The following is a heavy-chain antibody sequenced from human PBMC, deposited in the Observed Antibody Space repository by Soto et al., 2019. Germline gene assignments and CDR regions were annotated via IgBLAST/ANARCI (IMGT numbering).Heavy chain of an antibody. CDR3: ARVFEQQLGLSYFDY. CDR1: GFTLSSYW. D-gene: IGHD6-13*01. Sequence: GGSLRLSCAASGFTLSSYWMSWVRQAPGKGLEWVANIKQDGSEKYYVDSVKGRFTISRDNAKNSLYLQMNSLRAEDTAVYYCARVFEQQLGLSYFDYWGQGTLVTVSS. V-gene: IGHV3-7*03. CDR2: IKQDGSEK. J-gene: IGHJ4*02.